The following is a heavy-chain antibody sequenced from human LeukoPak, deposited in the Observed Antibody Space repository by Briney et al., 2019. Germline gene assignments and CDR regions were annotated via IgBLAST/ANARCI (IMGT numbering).Heavy chain of an antibody. CDR1: GSTFTRYY. CDR2: INPSSGST. V-gene: IGHV1-46*01. Sequence: PEASVKVSCKASGSTFTRYYIHWVRQAPGQGLDWMGMINPSSGSTRFAQMFQDRVTMTRDTSTSAVYMELSSLTSEDTAMYYCARTYSSSWSYCDSWGQGTLVTVSS. D-gene: IGHD6-13*01. J-gene: IGHJ4*02. CDR3: ARTYSSSWSYCDS.